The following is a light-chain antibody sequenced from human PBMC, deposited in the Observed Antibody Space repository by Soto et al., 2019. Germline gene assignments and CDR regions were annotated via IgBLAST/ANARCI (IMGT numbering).Light chain of an antibody. V-gene: IGKV1-5*03. J-gene: IGKJ1*01. CDR1: QTISSW. Sequence: DTQMTQSPSTLSGSVGDRVTITCRASQTISSWLAWYQQKPGKAPKLLIYKASTLKSGVPSRFSGSGSGTEFTLTISSLQPDDFATYCCQHYNSYSEAFGQGTKVELK. CDR2: KAS. CDR3: QHYNSYSEA.